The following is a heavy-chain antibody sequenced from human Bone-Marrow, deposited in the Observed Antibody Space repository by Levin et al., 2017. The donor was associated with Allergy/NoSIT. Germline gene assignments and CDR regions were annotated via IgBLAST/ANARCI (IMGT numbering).Heavy chain of an antibody. J-gene: IGHJ4*02. Sequence: GGSLRLSCAASGFTFSSFGMHWVRQAPGKGLDWVAVISFDGSDKYYADSVKGRFTISRDNSKNRLFLQMNSLRAEDTALYYCTKDVVFGTSSWSLDYWGQGAQVTVSS. CDR3: TKDVVFGTSSWSLDY. CDR2: ISFDGSDK. CDR1: GFTFSSFG. V-gene: IGHV3-30*18. D-gene: IGHD6-13*01.